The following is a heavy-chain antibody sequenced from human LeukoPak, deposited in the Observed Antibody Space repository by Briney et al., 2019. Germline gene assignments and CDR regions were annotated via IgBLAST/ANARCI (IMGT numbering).Heavy chain of an antibody. V-gene: IGHV3-11*06. J-gene: IGHJ4*02. CDR3: ARVGDYHFDY. CDR2: ISSSSSYT. D-gene: IGHD3-16*01. Sequence: GSLRLSCAASGFPFSDYYMSWIRPAPGKGLEWVSYISSSSSYTNYPDSVKGRFTISRDNAKNSLYLQMNSLRAEDTAVYYCARVGDYHFDYWGQGTLVTVSS. CDR1: GFPFSDYY.